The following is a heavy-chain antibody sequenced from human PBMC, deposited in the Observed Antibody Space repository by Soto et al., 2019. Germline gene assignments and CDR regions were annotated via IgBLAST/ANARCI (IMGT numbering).Heavy chain of an antibody. CDR2: IILALGTP. J-gene: IGHJ5*02. D-gene: IGHD2-8*01. V-gene: IGHV1-69*01. CDR3: GRYCTNTKCRGGYYLDL. Sequence: QVLLVQSGAEMKQPGSSVSVSCKASGDSFTNYAFTWVRQAPGQGPEWLGGIILALGTPHYSQRFQGRLKITGDESSSTVYMELGSLKLDDTAVYYCGRYCTNTKCRGGYYLDLWGQGTLLTVSS. CDR1: GDSFTNYA.